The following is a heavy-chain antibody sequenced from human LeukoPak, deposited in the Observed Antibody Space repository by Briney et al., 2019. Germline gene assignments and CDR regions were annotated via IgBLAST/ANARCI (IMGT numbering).Heavy chain of an antibody. CDR2: ISGSGGST. V-gene: IGHV3-23*01. CDR3: ANDILTGYGRDI. J-gene: IGHJ3*02. D-gene: IGHD3-9*01. Sequence: GGSLRLSCAASGFTFSSYAMSWVRQAPGKGLEWVSAISGSGGSTYYADSVKGRFTISRDNSKNTLYLQMNSLGAEDTAVYYCANDILTGYGRDIWGQGTMVTVSS. CDR1: GFTFSSYA.